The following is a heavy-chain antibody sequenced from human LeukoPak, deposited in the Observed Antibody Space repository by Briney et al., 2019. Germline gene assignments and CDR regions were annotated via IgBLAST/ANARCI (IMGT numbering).Heavy chain of an antibody. CDR2: IYYSGST. D-gene: IGHD6-13*01. V-gene: IGHV4-39*01. CDR1: GGSISSSSYY. Sequence: SETLSLTCTVSGGSISSSSYYWGWIRQPPGKGLEWIGSIYYSGSTYYNPSLKSRVTISVDTSKNQFSLKLSSVTAADTAVYYCAEGGSSWYLNWFDPWGQGTLVAVSS. CDR3: AEGGSSWYLNWFDP. J-gene: IGHJ5*02.